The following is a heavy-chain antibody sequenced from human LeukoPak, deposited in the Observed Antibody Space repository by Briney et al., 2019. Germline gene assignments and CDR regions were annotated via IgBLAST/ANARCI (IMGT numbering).Heavy chain of an antibody. CDR1: GGTFSNYA. J-gene: IGHJ4*02. V-gene: IGHV1-69*06. D-gene: IGHD3-22*01. CDR2: IIPIFGTA. CDR3: ASSSYYYDSSGYYYDY. Sequence: SVKVSCKASGGTFSNYAISWVRQAPGQGLEWMGRIIPIFGTANYAQKFQGRVTITADKSTSTAYMELSSLRSEDTAVYYCASSSYYYDSSGYYYDYWGQGTLVTVSS.